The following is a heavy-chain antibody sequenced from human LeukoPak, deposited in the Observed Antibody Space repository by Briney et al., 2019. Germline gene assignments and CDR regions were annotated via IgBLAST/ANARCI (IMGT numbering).Heavy chain of an antibody. J-gene: IGHJ6*02. D-gene: IGHD6-13*01. V-gene: IGHV3-23*01. CDR3: AKESSSSSWYWDYYYYYGMDV. CDR2: ISGSGGST. CDR1: GFTFSSYA. Sequence: GGSLRLSCAASGFTFSSYAMSWVRQAPGKGLEWVSAISGSGGSTYYADSVKGRFTISRDNSKNTLYLQMNSLRAEDTAVYYCAKESSSSSWYWDYYYYYGMDVWGQGTTVTVSS.